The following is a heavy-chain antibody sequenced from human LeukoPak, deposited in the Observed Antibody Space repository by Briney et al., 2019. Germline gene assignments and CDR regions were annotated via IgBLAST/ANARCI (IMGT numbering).Heavy chain of an antibody. CDR3: AKDREPGKRYFDF. D-gene: IGHD1-26*01. J-gene: IGHJ4*02. Sequence: GGSLRLSCAASGFTFSSYAMSWVRQAPGKGLEWVSAISGDGSYTTCADSVQGRFTISRDNSKNTLSLQMNSLWAEDTAVYYCAKDREPGKRYFDFWGQGTLVTVSS. CDR1: GFTFSSYA. CDR2: ISGDGSYT. V-gene: IGHV3-23*01.